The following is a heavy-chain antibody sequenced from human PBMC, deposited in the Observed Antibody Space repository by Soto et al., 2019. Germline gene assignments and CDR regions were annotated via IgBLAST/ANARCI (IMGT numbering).Heavy chain of an antibody. V-gene: IGHV4-59*01. CDR1: GGSFSSYY. D-gene: IGHD3-10*01. Sequence: SETLSLTCTVSGGSFSSYYWSWIRQPPGKGLEWIGYIYYTGTATYNPSLKSRVTISVDTSKSQFSLNLKSVTAADTAVYYCARIEGVAPGWFEPWGPGTLVTVS. J-gene: IGHJ5*01. CDR2: IYYTGTA. CDR3: ARIEGVAPGWFEP.